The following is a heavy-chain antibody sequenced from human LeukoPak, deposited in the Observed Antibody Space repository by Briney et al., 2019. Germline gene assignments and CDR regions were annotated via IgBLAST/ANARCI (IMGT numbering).Heavy chain of an antibody. Sequence: GRSLRLSCAASGFTFSNFGMHWVRQAPGEGLEWVAVTWYDGSNENYEDSVKGRFTISRDNSKNTLYLQMNSLRAEDTAVYYCARAESLAAAGTGYFDFWGQGTLVTVSS. D-gene: IGHD6-13*01. CDR2: TWYDGSNE. J-gene: IGHJ4*02. CDR3: ARAESLAAAGTGYFDF. V-gene: IGHV3-33*01. CDR1: GFTFSNFG.